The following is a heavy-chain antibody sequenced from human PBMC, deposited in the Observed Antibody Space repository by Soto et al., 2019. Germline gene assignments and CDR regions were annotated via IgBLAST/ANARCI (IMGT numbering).Heavy chain of an antibody. CDR2: ITWNGVNT. CDR3: TRGYCSVGSCAFDI. J-gene: IGHJ3*02. D-gene: IGHD2-15*01. CDR1: GFTFDDYA. Sequence: EEQLVESGGALVQPGRSLRLSCAASGFTFDDYAMHWVRQVPGKGLEWVSFITWNGVNTAYADSIRGRFTISRDNAKNSLYLQMNSLSAEDTASYYCTRGYCSVGSCAFDIWGQGTMVAVSS. V-gene: IGHV3-9*01.